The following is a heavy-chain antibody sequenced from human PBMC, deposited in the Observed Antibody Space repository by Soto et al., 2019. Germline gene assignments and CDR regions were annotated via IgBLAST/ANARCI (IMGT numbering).Heavy chain of an antibody. CDR2: IYYSGST. CDR3: ARESGSYYWWFDP. J-gene: IGHJ5*02. Sequence: QVQLQESGPGLVKPSQTLSLTCTVSGGSISSGDYYWSWIRQPPGKGLEWIGYIYYSGSTYYNPSPKSRVTISVDTSKNQFSLKLSSVTAADTAVYYCARESGSYYWWFDPWGQGTLVTVSS. CDR1: GGSISSGDYY. V-gene: IGHV4-30-4*01. D-gene: IGHD1-26*01.